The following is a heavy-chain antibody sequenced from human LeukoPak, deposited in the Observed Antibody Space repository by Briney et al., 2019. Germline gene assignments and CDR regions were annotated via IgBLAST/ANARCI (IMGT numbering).Heavy chain of an antibody. D-gene: IGHD3-22*01. CDR1: GLTFSSYW. J-gene: IGHJ4*02. CDR3: ATPLDYYDSSGYHQGGD. V-gene: IGHV3-7*03. Sequence: GGSLRLSCAASGLTFSSYWMTWVRQAPGKGLEWVANIKEDGSRKNYMDSAKGRFTISRDNTKNSLYLQMNSLRAENTAVYYCATPLDYYDSSGYHQGGDWGQGTLVTVSS. CDR2: IKEDGSRK.